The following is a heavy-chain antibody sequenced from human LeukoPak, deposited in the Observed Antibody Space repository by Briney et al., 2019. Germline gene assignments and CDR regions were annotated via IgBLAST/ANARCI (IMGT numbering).Heavy chain of an antibody. V-gene: IGHV4-4*02. D-gene: IGHD4-23*01. CDR1: GDSISSSNW. CDR2: IYHSGST. Sequence: PSETLSLTCAVSGDSISSSNWWSWVRQPPGKGLEWIGEIYHSGSTNYNPSLKSRVTISVDKSKNQFSLKLSSVTAADTAVYYCARDLRGNSGAFDIWGQGTMVTVSS. J-gene: IGHJ3*02. CDR3: ARDLRGNSGAFDI.